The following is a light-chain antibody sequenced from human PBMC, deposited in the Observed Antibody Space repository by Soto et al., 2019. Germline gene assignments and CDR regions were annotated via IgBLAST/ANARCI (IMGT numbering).Light chain of an antibody. CDR1: SSDVGDYNS. CDR3: CSYAGSYNFVYV. V-gene: IGLV2-11*01. J-gene: IGLJ1*01. CDR2: DVS. Sequence: QSVLTQPRSVSGSPGQSVTISCTGTSSDVGDYNSVSWYQQHPGKAPKLMIYDVSNRPSGVPDRFSGSRSGNTASLTISGLQTEDEADYYCCSYAGSYNFVYVFGTGTKLTVL.